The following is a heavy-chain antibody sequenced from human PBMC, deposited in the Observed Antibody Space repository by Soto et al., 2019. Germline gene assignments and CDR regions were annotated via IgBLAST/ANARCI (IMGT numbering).Heavy chain of an antibody. CDR3: AREISGGGTLNWFDP. V-gene: IGHV1-2*02. D-gene: IGHD2-8*02. CDR1: GYNFSDYY. J-gene: IGHJ5*02. CDR2: VSPKSGGT. Sequence: XSVKVSCKASGYNFSDYYIHWVRQAPVQGLEWLGWVSPKSGGTNYAQKFKGRVTMTRDTSSNTVYMDLSGLKSDDTAVFYCAREISGGGTLNWFDPWGQGTLVTVSS.